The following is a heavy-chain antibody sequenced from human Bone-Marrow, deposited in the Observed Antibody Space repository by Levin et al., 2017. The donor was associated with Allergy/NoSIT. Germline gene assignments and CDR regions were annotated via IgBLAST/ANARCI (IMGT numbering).Heavy chain of an antibody. D-gene: IGHD4-17*01. CDR2: ISSSESVT. CDR1: GFTVSHHY. J-gene: IGHJ4*02. V-gene: IGHV3-11*01. Sequence: RAGGSLRLSCAASGFTVSHHYMSWIRQAPGKGLEWISYISSSESVTYYADSVKGRFTFSRDNAKNSLHLQMNSLRVEDTAVYYCASSATVTTFDYWGQGTLVTVSS. CDR3: ASSATVTTFDY.